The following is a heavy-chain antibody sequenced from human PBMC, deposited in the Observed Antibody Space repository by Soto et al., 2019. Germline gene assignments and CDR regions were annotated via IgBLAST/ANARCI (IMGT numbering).Heavy chain of an antibody. CDR2: IYYSGST. V-gene: IGHV4-31*03. J-gene: IGHJ5*02. Sequence: TLSLTCTVSGGSISSGGYYWSRIRQHPGKGLEWIGYIYYSGSTYYNPSLKSRVTISVDTSKNQFSLKLSSVTAADTAVYYCAMGYQLLTENWFDPWGQGTLVTVSS. CDR3: AMGYQLLTENWFDP. CDR1: GGSISSGGYY. D-gene: IGHD2-2*01.